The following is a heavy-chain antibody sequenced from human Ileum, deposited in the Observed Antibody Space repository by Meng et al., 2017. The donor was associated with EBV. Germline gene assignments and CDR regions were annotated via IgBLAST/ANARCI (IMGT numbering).Heavy chain of an antibody. Sequence: QVPPQQSGPGLGRPSVTLSLTCTVSGASVTSSGYYWSWLRPSPGKGLEWLGYVNYNGDSTYNPSLKSRVTIFIDTSKKQFYLNLTSATAADTAIYYCARDLRVGGAFDYWGQGTLVTVSS. CDR2: VNYNGDS. D-gene: IGHD1-26*01. CDR3: ARDLRVGGAFDY. CDR1: GASVTSSGYY. J-gene: IGHJ4*02. V-gene: IGHV4-61*08.